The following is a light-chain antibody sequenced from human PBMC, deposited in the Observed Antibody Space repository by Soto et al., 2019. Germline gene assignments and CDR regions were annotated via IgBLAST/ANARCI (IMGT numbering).Light chain of an antibody. Sequence: EIVLTQSPATLSLSPGERATLSCRASQSVSSYLAWYQQKPGQPPRLLIYGASNRATGIPARFSGSVSGTDFTLIISILEPEDSAVYYCLQRSEWLTFGGGTKVEIK. CDR2: GAS. CDR3: LQRSEWLT. J-gene: IGKJ4*01. V-gene: IGKV3-11*01. CDR1: QSVSSY.